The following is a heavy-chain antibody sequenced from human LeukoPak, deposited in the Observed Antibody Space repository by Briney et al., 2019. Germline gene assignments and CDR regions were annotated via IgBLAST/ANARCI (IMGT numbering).Heavy chain of an antibody. J-gene: IGHJ1*01. V-gene: IGHV3-11*01. CDR3: ARGKYDSSPFLQH. CDR1: GFTFSDYY. D-gene: IGHD3-22*01. Sequence: PGGSLRLSCAASGFTFSDYYMSWIRQAPGKGLEWVSYISSSGSIIDYADSVKGRFTISRDNAKNSMYLQMNSLRAEDTAVYYCARGKYDSSPFLQHWGQGTLVTVSS. CDR2: ISSSGSII.